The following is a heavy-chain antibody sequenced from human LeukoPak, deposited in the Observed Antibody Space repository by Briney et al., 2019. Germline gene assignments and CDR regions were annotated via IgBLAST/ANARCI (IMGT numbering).Heavy chain of an antibody. V-gene: IGHV3-33*01. CDR2: IWNDGRDK. J-gene: IGHJ4*02. CDR1: GFSFSSYG. Sequence: PGGSLRLSCATSGFSFSSYGMHWVRQAPGKGLEWVAVIWNDGRDKFYADSVKGRFTISRDNSKNTLDLQMNSLRAEDTAVYFCARGGVVVAAPIDYWGQGTLVTVSS. CDR3: ARGGVVVAAPIDY. D-gene: IGHD2-15*01.